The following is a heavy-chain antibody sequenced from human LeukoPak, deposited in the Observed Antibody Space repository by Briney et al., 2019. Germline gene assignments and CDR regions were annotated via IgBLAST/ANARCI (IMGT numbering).Heavy chain of an antibody. J-gene: IGHJ4*02. CDR3: AKDRGWLSIAAHFDY. CDR1: GFTFSSCG. D-gene: IGHD6-13*01. Sequence: GRSLRLSCAASGFTFSSCGMHWVRQAPGKGLEWVAVISYDGSNKYYADSVKGRFTISRDNSKNTPYLQMNSLRAEDTAVYYCAKDRGWLSIAAHFDYWGQGTLVTVSS. CDR2: ISYDGSNK. V-gene: IGHV3-30*18.